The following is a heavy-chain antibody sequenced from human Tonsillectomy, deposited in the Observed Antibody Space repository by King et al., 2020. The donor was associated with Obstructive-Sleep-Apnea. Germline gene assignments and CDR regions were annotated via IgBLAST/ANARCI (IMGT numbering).Heavy chain of an antibody. Sequence: QLVQSESELKKPGASVTISCQTSGYTFTNHAINWVRQAPGQGLRWMGWINTDTGNPTYAQGFTGRFVFSLDTSVRTAFLQINSLEVDDTAVYFCARADPTAWDYWGQGTRVTVSS. D-gene: IGHD1-26*01. CDR3: ARADPTAWDY. V-gene: IGHV7-4-1*02. CDR1: GYTFTNHA. CDR2: INTDTGNP. J-gene: IGHJ4*02.